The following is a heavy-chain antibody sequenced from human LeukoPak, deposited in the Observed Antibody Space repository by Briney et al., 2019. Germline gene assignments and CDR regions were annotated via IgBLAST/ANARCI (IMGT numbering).Heavy chain of an antibody. Sequence: GRSLRLSCAASGFTFSSYAMSWVRQAPGKWLEWLSGIRASGGSTYFAESVKGRFTISRDNSKNTLYRQMNSLKAEDTAVFYCAKEGGNTLTTKKYFDYWGQGTLVTVSS. CDR3: AKEGGNTLTTKKYFDY. J-gene: IGHJ4*02. D-gene: IGHD4-11*01. CDR2: IRASGGST. V-gene: IGHV3-23*01. CDR1: GFTFSSYA.